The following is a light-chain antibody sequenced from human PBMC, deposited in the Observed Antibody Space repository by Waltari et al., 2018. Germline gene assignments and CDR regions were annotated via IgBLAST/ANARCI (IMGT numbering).Light chain of an antibody. CDR1: HNVYSY. J-gene: IGKJ5*01. CDR3: QQRSNWPPIT. CDR2: DAS. V-gene: IGKV3-11*01. Sequence: EIVLTQSPATLSLSPGERAPLSCRASHNVYSYLAWYQQKPGQAPRLLIYDASNRATGIPARFSGSGSGTDFTLTISSLEPEDFAVYYCQQRSNWPPITFGQGTRLEIK.